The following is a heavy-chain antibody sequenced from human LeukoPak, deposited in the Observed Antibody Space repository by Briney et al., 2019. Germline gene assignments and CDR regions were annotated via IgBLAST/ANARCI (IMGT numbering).Heavy chain of an antibody. D-gene: IGHD5-18*01. CDR1: GGSFSGYY. V-gene: IGHV4-34*01. CDR2: INHSGST. Sequence: PSETLSLTCAVYGGSFSGYYWSWIRQPPGKGLEWIGEINHSGSTNYNPSLKSRVTISVDTSKNQFSLKLSSVTAADTAVYYCARRTGGYSYSSSLFYYYYYYMDVWGKGTTVTISS. CDR3: ARRTGGYSYSSSLFYYYYYYMDV. J-gene: IGHJ6*03.